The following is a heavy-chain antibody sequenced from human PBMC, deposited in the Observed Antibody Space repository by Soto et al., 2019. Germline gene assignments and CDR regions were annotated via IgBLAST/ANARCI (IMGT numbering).Heavy chain of an antibody. Sequence: SETLTLTSAVSGGSISCGGYSWGWIRQPPGKGLEWIGYIYHSGSTYYNPSLKSRVTISVDTSKNQFSLKLSSVAAAETAVYYCARSRVAATRLYYFDYWGQGTLVTVSS. V-gene: IGHV4-30-2*01. D-gene: IGHD2-15*01. CDR1: GGSISCGGYS. J-gene: IGHJ4*02. CDR3: ARSRVAATRLYYFDY. CDR2: IYHSGST.